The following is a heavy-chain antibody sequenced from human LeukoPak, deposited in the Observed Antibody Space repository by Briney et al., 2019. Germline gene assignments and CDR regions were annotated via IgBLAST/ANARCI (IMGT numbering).Heavy chain of an antibody. J-gene: IGHJ4*02. Sequence: ASVKVSCKASGYTFTGYYMHWVRQAPGQGLECMGCINPNSGGTNYAQKFQGRVTMTRDTSISTAYMELSRLRSDDTAVYYCARERDAFDYWGQGTLVTVSS. CDR2: INPNSGGT. CDR1: GYTFTGYY. V-gene: IGHV1-2*02. CDR3: ARERDAFDY.